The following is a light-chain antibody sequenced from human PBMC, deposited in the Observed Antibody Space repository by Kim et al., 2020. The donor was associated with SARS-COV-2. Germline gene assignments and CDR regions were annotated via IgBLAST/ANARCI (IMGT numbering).Light chain of an antibody. CDR2: AVS. Sequence: DIQMTQSPSSLSAYVGDRVTITCRASQVIRKYVAWYQQKPGKIPKLLIHAVSTLHSGVPSRFSGGGSGTDFTLTIRGLQPEDVATYYCQTYDTVPYNFGQGTKLEI. CDR1: QVIRKY. J-gene: IGKJ2*01. V-gene: IGKV1-27*01. CDR3: QTYDTVPYN.